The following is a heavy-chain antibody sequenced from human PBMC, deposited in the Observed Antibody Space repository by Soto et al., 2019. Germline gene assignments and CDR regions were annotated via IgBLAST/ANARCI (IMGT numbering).Heavy chain of an antibody. D-gene: IGHD3-22*01. Sequence: SVKVSCKSSGGTFSSYAISCVRQAPEQGLEWMGGIIPIFGTANYAQKFQGRVTITADESTSTAYMELSSLRSEDTAVYYCAREFGTRYDSSGYYPYYFDYWGQGTLVTVS. CDR3: AREFGTRYDSSGYYPYYFDY. J-gene: IGHJ4*02. CDR1: GGTFSSYA. CDR2: IIPIFGTA. V-gene: IGHV1-69*13.